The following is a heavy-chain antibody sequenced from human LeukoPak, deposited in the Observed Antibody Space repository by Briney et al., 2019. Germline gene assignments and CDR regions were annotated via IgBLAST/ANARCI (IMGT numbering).Heavy chain of an antibody. J-gene: IGHJ4*02. V-gene: IGHV3-7*04. CDR3: ARRYCSSTSCYPNFDY. D-gene: IGHD2-2*01. Sequence: GRFTISRDNAKNSLYLQMNNLRAEDTAVYYCARRYCSSTSCYPNFDYWGQGALVTVSS.